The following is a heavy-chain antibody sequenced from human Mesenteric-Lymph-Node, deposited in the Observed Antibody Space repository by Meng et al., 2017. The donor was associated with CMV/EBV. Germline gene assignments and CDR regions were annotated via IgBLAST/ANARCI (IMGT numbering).Heavy chain of an antibody. CDR3: ARGYSSWYKSGDY. CDR1: GYNFTKYA. J-gene: IGHJ4*02. D-gene: IGHD6-13*01. V-gene: IGHV7-4-1*02. Sequence: CKDSGYNFTKYAMNWVRQGPGQGLGWMGWINTNTGNTTYAQGFSGRFVFSLDTSVSTAYLQISSLKAEDTAVYYCARGYSSWYKSGDYWGQGTLVTVSS. CDR2: INTNTGNT.